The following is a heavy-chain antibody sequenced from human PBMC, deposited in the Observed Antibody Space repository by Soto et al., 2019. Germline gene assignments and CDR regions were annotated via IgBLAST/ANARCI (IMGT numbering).Heavy chain of an antibody. CDR3: PFDL. J-gene: IGHJ5*02. Sequence: ASVKVSCKASGYTSTNYYMHWVRQAPGQGLEWMGMINPSGDSATYAQKFRGRITMTNMDPVDTATYYCARIPRSRSIAARPPFDLWGQGTLVTVSS. CDR2: INPSGDSA. CDR1: GYTSTNYY. V-gene: IGHV1-46*01. D-gene: IGHD6-6*01.